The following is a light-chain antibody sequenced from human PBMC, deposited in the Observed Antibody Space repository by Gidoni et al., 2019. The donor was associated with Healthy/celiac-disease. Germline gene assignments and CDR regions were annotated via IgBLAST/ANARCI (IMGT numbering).Light chain of an antibody. Sequence: EIVMTQSPATLSVSPGERATLSCRARQSVSSNLAWYQQKPGQAPRLLIYGASTRATGIPARFSGSGSGTDFTLTISSLQSEDFAVYYCQQYNNWPPWTFGQXTKVEIK. CDR3: QQYNNWPPWT. CDR1: QSVSSN. CDR2: GAS. V-gene: IGKV3-15*01. J-gene: IGKJ1*01.